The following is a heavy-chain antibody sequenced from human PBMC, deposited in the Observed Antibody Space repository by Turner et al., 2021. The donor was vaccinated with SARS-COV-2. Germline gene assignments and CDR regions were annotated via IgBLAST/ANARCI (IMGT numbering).Heavy chain of an antibody. J-gene: IGHJ4*02. CDR2: ILYPGGDT. D-gene: IGHD6-13*01. CDR3: VRAAPRNCAGQTCSLFDS. V-gene: IGHV3-7*03. CDR1: GFTFSTYS. Sequence: EVQLVESGGVFVQPGESLRLSCAASGFTFSTYSMAWVRQAPGMGLEWVATILYPGGDTYYVDSVNGRFTVSRDMNSLYLQMISLRAEDTAIYYCVRAAPRNCAGQTCSLFDSWGQGTLVTVSS.